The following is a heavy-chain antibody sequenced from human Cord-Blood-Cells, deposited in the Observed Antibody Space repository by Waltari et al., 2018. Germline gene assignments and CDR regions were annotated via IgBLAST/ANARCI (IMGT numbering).Heavy chain of an antibody. CDR2: IWYDGSNK. CDR1: GFTFSSYG. Sequence: QVQLVESGGGVVQPGRSLRLSCAASGFTFSSYGMHWFRQAPGKGLEWVAVIWYDGSNKYYADSVKGRFTISRDNSKNTLYLQMNSLRAEDTAVYYCARGYSGYDPYYFDYWGQGTLVTVSS. J-gene: IGHJ4*02. CDR3: ARGYSGYDPYYFDY. D-gene: IGHD5-12*01. V-gene: IGHV3-33*01.